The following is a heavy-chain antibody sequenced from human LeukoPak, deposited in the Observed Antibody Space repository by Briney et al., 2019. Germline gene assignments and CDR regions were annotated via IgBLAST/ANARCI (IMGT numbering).Heavy chain of an antibody. J-gene: IGHJ4*02. V-gene: IGHV1-2*02. CDR2: INPNSGGT. CDR1: GYTFTGYY. CDR3: ARAYGSGSSYHPDY. D-gene: IGHD3-10*01. Sequence: ASVKVSCKASGYTFTGYYMHWVRQAPGQGLEWMGWINPNSGGTNSSQKFQDRVTLTRDTSISTAYMELGSLRSDDTAIYYCARAYGSGSSYHPDYWGQGTLVTVPQ.